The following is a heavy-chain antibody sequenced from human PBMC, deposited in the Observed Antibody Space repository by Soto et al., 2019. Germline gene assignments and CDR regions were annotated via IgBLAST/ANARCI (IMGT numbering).Heavy chain of an antibody. CDR3: ARGHGSYPHGGWFDP. Sequence: QVQFVQSGAEVKKPGASVKVSCKASGYTFTSYAMHWVRPAPGQRLEWMGWINAANGNTKYSQKFQGRVTITRDTSASTVYMELSSLTSEDTAVYYCARGHGSYPHGGWFDPWGQGTLVTGSS. CDR2: INAANGNT. D-gene: IGHD1-26*01. V-gene: IGHV1-3*01. CDR1: GYTFTSYA. J-gene: IGHJ5*02.